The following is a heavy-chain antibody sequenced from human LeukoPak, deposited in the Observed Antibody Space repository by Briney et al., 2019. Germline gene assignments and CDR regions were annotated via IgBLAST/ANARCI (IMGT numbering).Heavy chain of an antibody. CDR3: ARAPYDSSAGAPNFDC. D-gene: IGHD3-22*01. J-gene: IGHJ4*02. V-gene: IGHV3-23*01. CDR2: ICGSGGST. CDR1: GFSFSSYA. Sequence: PGGSLRLSCAASGFSFSSYAISWVRQAPGKGLEWVSGICGSGGSTYYADAVRGRFTISRDNSKNTLYLQMNSLRAEDKAVFYCARAPYDSSAGAPNFDCWGQGTLVTVSS.